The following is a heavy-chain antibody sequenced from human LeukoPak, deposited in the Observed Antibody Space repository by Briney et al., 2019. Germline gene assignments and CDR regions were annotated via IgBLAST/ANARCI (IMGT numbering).Heavy chain of an antibody. V-gene: IGHV3-11*05. D-gene: IGHD2/OR15-2a*01. J-gene: IGHJ4*02. Sequence: GGSLRLSRAPSAFTFSDYFMTWIRQAPGKGLEWVSQISSSSSYTNYAASVKGRFTISRDNAKNSLYLQMNSLRAEDTAVYYCARDGIFSRSGPDYWGQGTLVTVSS. CDR3: ARDGIFSRSGPDY. CDR1: AFTFSDYF. CDR2: ISSSSSYT.